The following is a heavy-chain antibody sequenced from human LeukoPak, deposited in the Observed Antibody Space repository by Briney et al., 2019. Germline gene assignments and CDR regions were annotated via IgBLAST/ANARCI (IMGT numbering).Heavy chain of an antibody. CDR2: IYHNGAT. CDR1: GGSISSSSSIC. CDR3: ARGSYGDY. J-gene: IGHJ4*02. D-gene: IGHD1-26*01. Sequence: SETLSLTCAVSGGSISSSSSICWTWVRQPPGEGLEWIGEIYHNGATNYNPSLKSRVTMLLDKSKNQFFLKLNSVTAADTAVYYCARGSYGDYWGQGTLVTVSS. V-gene: IGHV4-4*02.